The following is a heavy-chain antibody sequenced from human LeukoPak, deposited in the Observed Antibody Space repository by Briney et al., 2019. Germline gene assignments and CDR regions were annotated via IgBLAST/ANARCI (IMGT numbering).Heavy chain of an antibody. Sequence: SETLSLTCTVSGGSISSYYWSWIRQPAGKGLEWIGRIYTSGSTNYNPSLKSRVTMSVDTSKNQFSLKLSSVTAADTAVYYCARQLAAAGAAGLDYWGQGTLVTVSS. V-gene: IGHV4-4*07. CDR2: IYTSGST. CDR3: ARQLAAAGAAGLDY. J-gene: IGHJ4*02. CDR1: GGSISSYY. D-gene: IGHD6-13*01.